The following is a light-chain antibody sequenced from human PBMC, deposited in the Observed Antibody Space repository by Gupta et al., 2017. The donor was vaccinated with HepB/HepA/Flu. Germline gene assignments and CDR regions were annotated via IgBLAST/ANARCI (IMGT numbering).Light chain of an antibody. CDR2: LGS. CDR3: MKALHTRT. CDR1: QSLLFRNGYNY. Sequence: DIVMTQSPLSLPVTPGEPASISCRSSQSLLFRNGYNYLDRYLQKPGQSPQLRIYLGSNRASGVPDRFSGSGSGTDFTLEISRVEAEDVGVYYCMKALHTRTFGQGTKVDI. J-gene: IGKJ1*01. V-gene: IGKV2-28*01.